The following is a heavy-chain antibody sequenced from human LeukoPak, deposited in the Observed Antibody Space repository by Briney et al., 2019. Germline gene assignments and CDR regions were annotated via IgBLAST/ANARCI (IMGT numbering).Heavy chain of an antibody. D-gene: IGHD3-3*01. CDR2: IRYDGSNK. CDR1: GFTFSSYG. Sequence: GGSLRLSCAASGFTFSSYGMHWVRQAPGKGLEWVAFIRYDGSNKYYADSVKGRFTISRDNAKNSLYLQMNSLRAEDTAVYYCAREVLRFLEWVTPPSAFDIWGQGTMVTVSS. CDR3: AREVLRFLEWVTPPSAFDI. V-gene: IGHV3-30*02. J-gene: IGHJ3*02.